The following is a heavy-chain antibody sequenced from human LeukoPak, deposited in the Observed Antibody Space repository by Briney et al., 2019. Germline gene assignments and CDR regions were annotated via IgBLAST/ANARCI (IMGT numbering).Heavy chain of an antibody. V-gene: IGHV3-21*01. CDR3: AREAVRDYDFWSGYSPMFDY. J-gene: IGHJ4*02. CDR1: GFTFSNYA. Sequence: GGSLRLSCAASGFTFSNYAMRWVRQAPGKGLEGVSSISSSSSYIYYADSVKGRFTISRDNAKTSLYLQMNSLRAEDTAVYYCAREAVRDYDFWSGYSPMFDYWGQGTLVTVSS. D-gene: IGHD3-3*01. CDR2: ISSSSSYI.